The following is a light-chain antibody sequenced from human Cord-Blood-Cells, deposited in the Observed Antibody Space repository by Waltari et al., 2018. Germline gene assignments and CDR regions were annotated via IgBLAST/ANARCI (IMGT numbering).Light chain of an antibody. J-gene: IGKJ1*01. CDR2: AAS. V-gene: IGKV1-39*01. Sequence: DIQMTQSPSSLSASVGDRVTITCRASQSISSYFNWYQQKPGKAPKLLIYAASSLQSGVPSRFSGRGSGTDFTLTISSLQPEEFATYYCQQSYSTPRTFGQGTKVEIK. CDR1: QSISSY. CDR3: QQSYSTPRT.